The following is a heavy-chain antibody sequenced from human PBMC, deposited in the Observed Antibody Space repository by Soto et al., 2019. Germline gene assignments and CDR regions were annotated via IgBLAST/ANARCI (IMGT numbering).Heavy chain of an antibody. CDR3: AKDRIMGSSGNWFDP. Sequence: GGSLRLSCGASGFTFSSYAMNWVRQAPGKGLEWVSTIIGSGGRTYYADSVKGRFTISRDNSKNTLYLQMNSLRAEDTAVYFCAKDRIMGSSGNWFDPWGQGTLVTVSS. V-gene: IGHV3-23*01. CDR2: IIGSGGRT. D-gene: IGHD2-15*01. J-gene: IGHJ5*02. CDR1: GFTFSSYA.